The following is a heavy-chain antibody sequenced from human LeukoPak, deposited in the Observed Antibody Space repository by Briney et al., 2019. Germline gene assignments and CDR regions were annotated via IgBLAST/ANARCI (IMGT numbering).Heavy chain of an antibody. CDR2: IYYSGST. V-gene: IGHV4-59*12. D-gene: IGHD4-11*01. Sequence: PSETLSLTCTVSGGSISSYYWSWIRQPPGKGLEWIGYIYYSGSTNYNPSLKSRVTISVDTSKNQFSLKLSSVTAADTAVYYCARDPMTTAYCYYYMDVWGKGTTVTVSS. J-gene: IGHJ6*03. CDR1: GGSISSYY. CDR3: ARDPMTTAYCYYYMDV.